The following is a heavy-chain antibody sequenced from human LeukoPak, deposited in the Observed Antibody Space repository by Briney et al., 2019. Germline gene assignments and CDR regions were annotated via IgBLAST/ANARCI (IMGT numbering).Heavy chain of an antibody. CDR1: GFTFSSYS. D-gene: IGHD3-10*01. Sequence: GGSLRLSCAASGFTFSSYSMNWVRQAPGKGLEWVSSISSSSSYIYYADSVKGRFTISRDNAKNSLYLQMNSLRAEDTAVYYCAKDLRFGELLFLGGIDYWGQGTLVTVSS. CDR2: ISSSSSYI. V-gene: IGHV3-21*01. J-gene: IGHJ4*02. CDR3: AKDLRFGELLFLGGIDY.